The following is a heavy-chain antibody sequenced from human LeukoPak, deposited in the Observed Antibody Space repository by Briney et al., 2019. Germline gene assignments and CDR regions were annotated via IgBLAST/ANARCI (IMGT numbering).Heavy chain of an antibody. CDR1: GYTFTVYY. J-gene: IGHJ6*03. Sequence: ASVKVSCKASGYTFTVYYMHWVRQAPGQGLEWMGWINPNYDVTNYAQKFQGRVTMTRDTSISTAYMELSRLRSDDTAVYYCARESHVYYYDSSGYRMDVWGKGTTVTISS. D-gene: IGHD3-22*01. CDR2: INPNYDVT. V-gene: IGHV1-2*02. CDR3: ARESHVYYYDSSGYRMDV.